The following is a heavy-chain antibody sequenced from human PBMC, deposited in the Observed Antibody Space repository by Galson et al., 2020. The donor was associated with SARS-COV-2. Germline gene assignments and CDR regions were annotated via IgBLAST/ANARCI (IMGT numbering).Heavy chain of an antibody. J-gene: IGHJ4*02. D-gene: IGHD5-18*01. Sequence: TGGSLSLSCAASGFTFSSSWMSWVRQAPGKGLEWVANIYRDGSVKDYVDSVKGRFTISRDNAKNSLYLQMNSLRVEDTAVYYCARDVDAAMGADWGQGTLVTVSS. CDR1: GFTFSSSW. CDR2: IYRDGSVK. V-gene: IGHV3-7*01. CDR3: ARDVDAAMGAD.